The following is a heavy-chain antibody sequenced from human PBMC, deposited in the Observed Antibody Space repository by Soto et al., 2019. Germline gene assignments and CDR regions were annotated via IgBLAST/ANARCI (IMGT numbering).Heavy chain of an antibody. CDR1: GGSISSSSYY. V-gene: IGHV4-39*01. Sequence: SETLSLTCTVSGGSISSSSYYWGWIRQPPGKGLEWIGSIYYSGSTYYNPSLKSRVTISVDTSNNQFSLKLSSVTAADTAVYYCARLGYYDSSGYQFDYWGQGTLVTVSS. J-gene: IGHJ4*02. D-gene: IGHD3-22*01. CDR3: ARLGYYDSSGYQFDY. CDR2: IYYSGST.